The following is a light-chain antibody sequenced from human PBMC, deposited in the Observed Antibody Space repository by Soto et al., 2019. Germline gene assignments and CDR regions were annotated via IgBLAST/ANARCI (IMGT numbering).Light chain of an antibody. V-gene: IGKV3-20*01. CDR2: GAS. CDR3: QQYGSSPPT. Sequence: EILLTQSPGTLSLSPGERATLSCRASQSVSSSYLAWYQQKPGQAPRLLIYGASSRATGIPDRFSGSGSGTDFTLTISRLEPEDFAVYYCQQYGSSPPTFGPGT. J-gene: IGKJ3*01. CDR1: QSVSSSY.